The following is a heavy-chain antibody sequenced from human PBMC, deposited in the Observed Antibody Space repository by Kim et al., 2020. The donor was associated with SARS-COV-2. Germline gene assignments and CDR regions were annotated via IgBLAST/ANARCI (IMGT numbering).Heavy chain of an antibody. CDR3: ARESMIVVVPDY. J-gene: IGHJ4*02. D-gene: IGHD3-22*01. V-gene: IGHV3-11*01. Sequence: YADSVQCRFTIPRDKAKNSQDLQMNSLRAEDTAVYYCARESMIVVVPDYWGQGTLVTVSS.